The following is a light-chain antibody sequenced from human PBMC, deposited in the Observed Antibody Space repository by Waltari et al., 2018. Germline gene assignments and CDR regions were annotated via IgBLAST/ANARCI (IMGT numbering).Light chain of an antibody. CDR1: QSLSGSY. CDR3: QQYSSSPTT. CDR2: HAS. V-gene: IGKV3-20*01. J-gene: IGKJ2*01. Sequence: IALTQSPGTLSLSPGDRATLSCRASQSLSGSYLAWYQQKPGQAPRLLIYHASSRATGIPPRFSGNGSETDFTLTISSLGPEDFAVYICQQYSSSPTTVGQGTKLDIK.